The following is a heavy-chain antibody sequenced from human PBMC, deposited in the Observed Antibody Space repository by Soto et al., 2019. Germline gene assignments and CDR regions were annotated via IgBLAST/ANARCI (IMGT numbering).Heavy chain of an antibody. CDR1: GGSISSGGYY. J-gene: IGHJ3*02. D-gene: IGHD3-10*01. V-gene: IGHV4-31*03. CDR3: ARDSHGSGDNAFDI. CDR2: IYYSGST. Sequence: QVQLQESGPGLVKPSQTLSLTCTVSGGSISSGGYYWSWIRQHPGTGLEWIGYIYYSGSTYYNLSLKSRVTISVDTSKNQFSLKLSSVTAADTAVYYCARDSHGSGDNAFDIWGQGTMVTVSS.